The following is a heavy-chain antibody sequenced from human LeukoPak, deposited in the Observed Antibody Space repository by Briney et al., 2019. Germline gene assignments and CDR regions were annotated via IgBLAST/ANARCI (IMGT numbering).Heavy chain of an antibody. D-gene: IGHD1-26*01. Sequence: GASVKVSCKASGYTFTGYYMHWVRQAPGQGLEWMGWINPNSGGTNYAQKLQGRVTMTTDTSTSTAYMELRSLRSDDTAVYYCARDVDSGSYLDYWGQGTLVTVSS. CDR2: INPNSGGT. CDR1: GYTFTGYY. V-gene: IGHV1-2*02. J-gene: IGHJ4*02. CDR3: ARDVDSGSYLDY.